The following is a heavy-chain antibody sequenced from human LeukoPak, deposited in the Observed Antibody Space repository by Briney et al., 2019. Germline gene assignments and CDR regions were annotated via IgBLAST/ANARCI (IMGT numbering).Heavy chain of an antibody. V-gene: IGHV3-23*01. CDR2: ISGDGSGT. D-gene: IGHD1-14*01. CDR1: GFIVSTNY. J-gene: IGHJ3*02. CDR3: AKGGISSVYHAFDI. Sequence: GGSLRLSCAASGFIVSTNYMTWVRQAPGKGLEWVSAISGDGSGTYYTDSVKGRFTISRHNSKNTLFLQMNSLRVEDTAVYYCAKGGISSVYHAFDIWGQGTMVTVSS.